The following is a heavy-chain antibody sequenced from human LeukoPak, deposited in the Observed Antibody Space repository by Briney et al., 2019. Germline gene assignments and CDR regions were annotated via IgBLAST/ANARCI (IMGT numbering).Heavy chain of an antibody. V-gene: IGHV4-34*01. D-gene: IGHD3-22*01. CDR1: GGSFSGYY. J-gene: IGHJ4*02. CDR3: ARHVRGYYDSSYFDY. CDR2: INHSGST. Sequence: SETLSLTCAVYGGSFSGYYWSWIRQPPGKGLEWIGEINHSGSTNYNPSLKSRVTISVDTSKNQFSLKLSSVTAADTAVYYCARHVRGYYDSSYFDYWGQGTLVTVSS.